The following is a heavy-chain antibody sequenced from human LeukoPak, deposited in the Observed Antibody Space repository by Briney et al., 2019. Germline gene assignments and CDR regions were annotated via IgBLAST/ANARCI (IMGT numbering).Heavy chain of an antibody. CDR1: GYTFTGYY. D-gene: IGHD3-22*01. CDR2: INPNSGGT. V-gene: IGHV1-2*02. J-gene: IGHJ4*02. CDR3: ARKSYDSSGYYSGYFDY. Sequence: GASVKVSCKASGYTFTGYYMHWVRQAPGQGLEWMGWINPNSGGTNYAQKLQGRVTMTRDTSISTAYMELSRLRSDDTAVYYCARKSYDSSGYYSGYFDYWAREPWSPSPQ.